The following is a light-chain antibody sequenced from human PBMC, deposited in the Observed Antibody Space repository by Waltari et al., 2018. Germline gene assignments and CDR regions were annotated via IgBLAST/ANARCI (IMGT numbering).Light chain of an antibody. J-gene: IGKJ2*01. Sequence: EIVLTQSPGNLSLSPGERATLSCRASQSVSSSYLAWYQQKPGQAPRLLIYGASSRSTGIPDRFSGSGSGTDFTLTIIRLEPEDFAVYYCQQYGSSPRTFGQGTKLEIK. CDR2: GAS. CDR1: QSVSSSY. CDR3: QQYGSSPRT. V-gene: IGKV3-20*01.